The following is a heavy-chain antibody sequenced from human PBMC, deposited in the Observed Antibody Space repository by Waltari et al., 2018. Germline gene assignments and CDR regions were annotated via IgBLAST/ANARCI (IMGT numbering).Heavy chain of an antibody. J-gene: IGHJ4*02. CDR1: GFTFSNYW. CDR3: AREVDWGVGALGY. D-gene: IGHD1-26*01. CDR2: INSDGTNI. Sequence: EVQLVESGGGLVQPGGSMRLSCAASGFTFSNYWMHWVRQIPGKGLMWVSRINSDGTNIVYADSVRGRFTISKDNAKNTLYLQMNSLSAEDTAVYYCAREVDWGVGALGYWGQGTPVTVS. V-gene: IGHV3-74*01.